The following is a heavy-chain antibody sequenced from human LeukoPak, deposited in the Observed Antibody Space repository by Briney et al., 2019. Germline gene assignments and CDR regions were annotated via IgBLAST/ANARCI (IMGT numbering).Heavy chain of an antibody. J-gene: IGHJ4*02. D-gene: IGHD1-26*01. V-gene: IGHV1-46*01. Sequence: GASVKVSCKASGCTFTSYYMHCVRQAPGQGLEWMGIINPSGGSTSYAQKFQGRVTMTRDTSTSTVYMELSSLRSEDTAVYYCARDGRSSGSIIYWGQGTLVTVSS. CDR3: ARDGRSSGSIIY. CDR1: GCTFTSYY. CDR2: INPSGGST.